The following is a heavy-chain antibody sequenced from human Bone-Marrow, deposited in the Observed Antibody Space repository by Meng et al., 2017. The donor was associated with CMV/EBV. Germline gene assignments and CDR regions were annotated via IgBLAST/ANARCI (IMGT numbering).Heavy chain of an antibody. CDR2: IRNSGSAI. Sequence: GESLKISCAASGFIFSDYYMSWIRQAPGKGLEWISYIRNSGSAIYYADSVKGRFTISRDNAKNSLYLQMNILRAEDTAVYYCARDDYGDYWGQGTLVTVSS. V-gene: IGHV3-11*04. CDR1: GFIFSDYY. J-gene: IGHJ4*02. CDR3: ARDDYGDY.